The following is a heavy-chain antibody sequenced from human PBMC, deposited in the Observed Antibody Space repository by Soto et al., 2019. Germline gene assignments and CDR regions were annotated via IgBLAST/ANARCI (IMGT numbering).Heavy chain of an antibody. J-gene: IGHJ4*02. CDR2: MSPNGAEK. Sequence: QVQLVESGGDVVQPGTSLRLSCAASGFSFSTNVLHWVRQAPGKGLEWVAVMSPNGAEKYYTDSVKGRFTISRGNSKNTLYLEMNSLTSEDTAVYYCALDNIPGAPDYFDYWGQGTLVTVSS. CDR1: GFSFSTNV. V-gene: IGHV3-30-3*01. D-gene: IGHD1-20*01. CDR3: ALDNIPGAPDYFDY.